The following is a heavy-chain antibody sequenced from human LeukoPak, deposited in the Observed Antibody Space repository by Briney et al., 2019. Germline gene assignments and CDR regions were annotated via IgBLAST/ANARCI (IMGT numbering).Heavy chain of an antibody. CDR3: ASDYGGNSGDY. D-gene: IGHD4-23*01. CDR2: ISSSSSYI. J-gene: IGHJ4*02. CDR1: GFTFSSYS. Sequence: GGSLRLSCAASGFTFSSYSMNWVRHAPGKGLEWVSSISSSSSYIYYADSVKGRFTISRDNAKNSLYLQMNSLRAEDTAVYYCASDYGGNSGDYWGQGTLVTVSS. V-gene: IGHV3-21*01.